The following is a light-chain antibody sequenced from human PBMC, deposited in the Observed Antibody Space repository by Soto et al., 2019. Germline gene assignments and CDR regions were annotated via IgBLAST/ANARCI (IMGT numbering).Light chain of an antibody. V-gene: IGKV1-5*03. J-gene: IGKJ4*01. Sequence: DIQMTQSPSTLSASIGDRVTITCRASQSISKWLAWYKQKPGKAPKLLIYKASTLEGGFPSRFSGSGSGTEFTLTISGLQPDDFAMYYCQQYNIFPLTFGGGTKVEIK. CDR3: QQYNIFPLT. CDR1: QSISKW. CDR2: KAS.